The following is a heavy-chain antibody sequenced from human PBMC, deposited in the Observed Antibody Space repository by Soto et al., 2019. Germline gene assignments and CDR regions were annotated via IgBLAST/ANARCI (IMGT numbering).Heavy chain of an antibody. Sequence: GGSLRLSCAASSFAFSNAWMNWVRQAPGKGLELVGRIRSKTDDGTTEYAASVKDRFSISRDDSKNIAYLQMNSLKTEDTGVYYCTRVSPDCNDGSCYPLNWGQGTLVTVSS. CDR1: SFAFSNAW. J-gene: IGHJ4*02. CDR3: TRVSPDCNDGSCYPLN. CDR2: IRSKTDDGTT. V-gene: IGHV3-15*07. D-gene: IGHD2-15*01.